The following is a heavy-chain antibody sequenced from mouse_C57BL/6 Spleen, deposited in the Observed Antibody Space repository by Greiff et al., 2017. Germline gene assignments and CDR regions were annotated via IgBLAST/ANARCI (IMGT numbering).Heavy chain of an antibody. CDR1: GYTFTDYY. V-gene: IGHV1-19*01. J-gene: IGHJ2*01. CDR3: ARGEFITTVVEVYYFDY. D-gene: IGHD1-1*01. Sequence: EVQGVESGPVLVKPGASVKMSCKASGYTFTDYYMNWVKQSHGKSLEWIGVINPYNGGTSYNQKFKGKATLTVDKSSSTAYMELNSLTSEDSAVYYGARGEFITTVVEVYYFDYWGQGTTLTVSS. CDR2: INPYNGGT.